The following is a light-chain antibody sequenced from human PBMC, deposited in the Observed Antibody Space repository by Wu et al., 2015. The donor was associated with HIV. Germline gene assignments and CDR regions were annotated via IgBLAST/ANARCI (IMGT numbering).Light chain of an antibody. CDR1: PSVSSY. CDR3: QQYGSSSYT. J-gene: IGKJ2*01. Sequence: ESVLTQSPATLSLSPGERATLSCRASPSVSSYLAWYQQKPGQSPRLLMYDATNRATGIPARFSGSGSGTDFTLTINSLEPEDFAVYYCQQYGSSSYTFGQGTKLEIK. CDR2: DAT. V-gene: IGKV3-11*01.